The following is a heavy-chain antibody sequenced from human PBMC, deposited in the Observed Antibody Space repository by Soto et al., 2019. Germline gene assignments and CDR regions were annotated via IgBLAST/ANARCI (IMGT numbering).Heavy chain of an antibody. J-gene: IGHJ4*02. Sequence: QVQLVQSGAEVKKPGASVKVSCKAAAYTFTSYDINWVRQATGQDFEWMGWMNPNNGNTAYAQKFQGRVTMTRDTSKSTAFMELSSLTAEDTDVYYCARGPRNWGVDYWGQGTLVTVSS. CDR1: AYTFTSYD. CDR3: ARGPRNWGVDY. V-gene: IGHV1-8*01. CDR2: MNPNNGNT. D-gene: IGHD7-27*01.